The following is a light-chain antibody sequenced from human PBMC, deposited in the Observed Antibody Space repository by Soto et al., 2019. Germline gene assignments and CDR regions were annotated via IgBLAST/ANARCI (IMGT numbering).Light chain of an antibody. Sequence: DIVMTQSPDSLAVSLGERATINCKSSQSVLYSSNNKNYLAWYQQKPGQPPKLLIYWASTRESGVPDRFSGSGSGTDFTLTISSLQAEDVAVYSCQQYYSTPPGTFGGGTKVEIK. CDR1: QSVLYSSNNKNY. V-gene: IGKV4-1*01. CDR2: WAS. CDR3: QQYYSTPPGT. J-gene: IGKJ4*01.